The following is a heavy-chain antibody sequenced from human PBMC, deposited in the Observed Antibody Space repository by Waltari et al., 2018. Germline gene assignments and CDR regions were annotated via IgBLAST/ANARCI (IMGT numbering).Heavy chain of an antibody. D-gene: IGHD1-7*01. J-gene: IGHJ6*02. CDR2: IVCGSGNT. Sequence: QMQLVQSGPEVKKPGTSVKVSCKASGFTFTRSAVQWVRQARGQRLEWIGWIVCGSGNTNYAQKFQERVSFNRDMSTSTAYMNLSSLRSEDTAVYYCAADNRGNWNYSPMDVWGQGTTVTVSS. CDR3: AADNRGNWNYSPMDV. V-gene: IGHV1-58*01. CDR1: GFTFTRSA.